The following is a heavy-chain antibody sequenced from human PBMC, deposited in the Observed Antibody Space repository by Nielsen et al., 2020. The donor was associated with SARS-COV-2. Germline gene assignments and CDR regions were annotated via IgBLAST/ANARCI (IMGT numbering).Heavy chain of an antibody. D-gene: IGHD5-18*01. V-gene: IGHV1-69*04. CDR1: GGTFSTDA. J-gene: IGHJ3*02. CDR3: AREGGAYSYGSI. CDR2: LIPILGTV. Sequence: SVQVSCKASGGTFSTDAISWVRQAPGQGLEWMGRLIPILGTVNYAQEFQGRVTITADKSTRTAYMELSSLRSEDTAVYYCAREGGAYSYGSIWGKGTMVTVSS.